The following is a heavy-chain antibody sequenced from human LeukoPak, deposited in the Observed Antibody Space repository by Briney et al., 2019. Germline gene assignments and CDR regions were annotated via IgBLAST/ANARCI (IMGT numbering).Heavy chain of an antibody. Sequence: PGGSLRLSRAASGFTFDDYAMHWVRQAPGKALQWVSLISGDGGSTYYADSVKGRFTISRDNSKNSLYVQMNSLRTEDTALYYCANGDFSGTGTISAFDIWGQGTMVTVSS. CDR3: ANGDFSGTGTISAFDI. V-gene: IGHV3-43*02. CDR2: ISGDGGST. J-gene: IGHJ3*02. D-gene: IGHD1-7*01. CDR1: GFTFDDYA.